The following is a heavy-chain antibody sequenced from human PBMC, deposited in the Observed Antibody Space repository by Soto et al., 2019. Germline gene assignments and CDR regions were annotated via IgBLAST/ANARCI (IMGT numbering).Heavy chain of an antibody. CDR3: ARYGSGSRGNNWFDP. D-gene: IGHD3-10*01. CDR2: ISSSSSYI. V-gene: IGHV3-21*01. Sequence: VGSLRLSCAASGFTFSSYSMNWVRQAPGKGLEWVSSISSSSSYIYYADSVKGRFTISRDNAKNSLYLQMNSLRAEDTAVYYCARYGSGSRGNNWFDPWGQGTLVTVSS. CDR1: GFTFSSYS. J-gene: IGHJ5*02.